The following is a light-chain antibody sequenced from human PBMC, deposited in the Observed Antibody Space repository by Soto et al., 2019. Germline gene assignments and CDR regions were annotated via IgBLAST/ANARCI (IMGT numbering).Light chain of an antibody. J-gene: IGKJ4*01. CDR1: QSVTRSY. CDR3: QQYGDSPLT. CDR2: GAS. Sequence: EIVLTQSPGTLSLSPGERATLSCRASQSVTRSYLAWYQQKPGQAPRLLIYGASSRATGISDRFSGSGSGTDFTLTISRLEPEDFAVYYCQQYGDSPLTFGGGTKVDIK. V-gene: IGKV3-20*01.